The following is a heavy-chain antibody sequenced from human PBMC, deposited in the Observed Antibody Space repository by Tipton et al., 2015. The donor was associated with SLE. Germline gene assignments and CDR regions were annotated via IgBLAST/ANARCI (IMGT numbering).Heavy chain of an antibody. Sequence: TLSLTCTVSGGSIRSGDHYWSWIRQPPGKGLEWIGYIYYSGSTYYNPSLKSRVSISVDTSKNQFSLKLSSVTAADTAMYYCARARCSSTSCYGPYYYYMDVWGKGTTVTVSS. D-gene: IGHD2-2*01. CDR3: ARARCSSTSCYGPYYYYMDV. J-gene: IGHJ6*03. V-gene: IGHV4-30-4*01. CDR2: IYYSGST. CDR1: GGSIRSGDHY.